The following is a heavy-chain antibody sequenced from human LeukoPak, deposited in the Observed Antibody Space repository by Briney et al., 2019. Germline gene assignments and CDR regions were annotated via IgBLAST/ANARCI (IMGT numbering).Heavy chain of an antibody. CDR1: GGSFSGYY. CDR3: ARGVDYYGSGSYSYYYYYMDV. J-gene: IGHJ6*03. CDR2: INHSGSA. V-gene: IGHV4-34*01. Sequence: SETLSLTCAVYGGSFSGYYWSWIRQPPGKGLEWIGEINHSGSANYNPSLESRVTISVDTSKNQFSLKLSSVTAADTAVYYCARGVDYYGSGSYSYYYYYMDVWGKGTTVTVSS. D-gene: IGHD3-10*01.